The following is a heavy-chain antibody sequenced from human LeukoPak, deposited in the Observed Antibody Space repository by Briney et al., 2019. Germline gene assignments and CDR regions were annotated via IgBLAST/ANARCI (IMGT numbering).Heavy chain of an antibody. J-gene: IGHJ4*02. CDR3: ARAVVVPAAIVSEPFDY. CDR1: GGSFSGYY. V-gene: IGHV4-34*09. Sequence: SETLSLTCAVYGGSFSGYYWSWIRQPPGKGLEWIGEINHSGSTNYNPSLKSRVTISVDTSKNQFSLKLSSVTAADTAVYYCARAVVVPAAIVSEPFDYWGQGTLVTVSS. CDR2: INHSGST. D-gene: IGHD2-2*02.